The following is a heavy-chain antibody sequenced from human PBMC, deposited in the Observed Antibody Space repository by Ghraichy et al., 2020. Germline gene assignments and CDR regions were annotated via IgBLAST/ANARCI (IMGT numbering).Heavy chain of an antibody. D-gene: IGHD6-6*01. CDR3: ARGLRPHRGFCWFDP. CDR2: INHSGST. CDR1: GGSFSGYY. V-gene: IGHV4-34*01. Sequence: SETLSLTCAVYGGSFSGYYWSWIRQPPGKGLEWIGEINHSGSTNYNPSLKSRVTISVDTSKNQFSLKLSSVTAADTAVYYCARGLRPHRGFCWFDPWGQGTLVTVSS. J-gene: IGHJ5*02.